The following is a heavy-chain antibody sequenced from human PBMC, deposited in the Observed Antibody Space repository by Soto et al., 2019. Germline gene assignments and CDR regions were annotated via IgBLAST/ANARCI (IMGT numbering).Heavy chain of an antibody. J-gene: IGHJ6*02. Sequence: PGGSLRLSCAASGFTFSSYAMHWVRQAPGKGLEWVAVISYDGSNKYYADSVKGRFTISRDNSKNTLYLQMNSLRAEDTAVYYCARDLXGGPEGATGYYYYGMDVWGQGTTVTVSS. D-gene: IGHD5-12*01. CDR3: ARDLXGGPEGATGYYYYGMDV. CDR2: ISYDGSNK. CDR1: GFTFSSYA. V-gene: IGHV3-30-3*01.